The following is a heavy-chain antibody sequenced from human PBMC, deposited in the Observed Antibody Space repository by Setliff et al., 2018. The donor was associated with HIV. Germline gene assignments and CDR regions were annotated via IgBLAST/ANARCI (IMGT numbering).Heavy chain of an antibody. J-gene: IGHJ5*02. CDR3: ARFPATRGYSTGWFDH. D-gene: IGHD6-19*01. V-gene: IGHV3-48*04. CDR2: INRRGNNI. Sequence: PGGSLRLSCAASGFNFSMYSMNWVRQAPGKGLEWVAFINRRGNNIFYSDSVKGRFTISRYNAKNSLYLQMNSLRADDTAVYYCARFPATRGYSTGWFDHWGQGTLVTVSS. CDR1: GFNFSMYS.